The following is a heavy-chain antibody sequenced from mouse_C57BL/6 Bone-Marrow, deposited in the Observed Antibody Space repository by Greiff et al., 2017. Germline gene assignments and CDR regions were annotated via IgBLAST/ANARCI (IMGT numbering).Heavy chain of an antibody. CDR2: IHPNSGST. CDR3: LLWLVYYFDY. CDR1: GYTFTSYW. V-gene: IGHV1-64*01. Sequence: QVQLQQPGAELVKPGASVKLSCKASGYTFTSYWMHWVKQRPGQGLEWIGMIHPNSGSTNYNEKFQSKATLTVDKSSSTAYLQLSSLTSEDSAVYYCLLWLVYYFDYWGQGTTLTESS. D-gene: IGHD2-2*01. J-gene: IGHJ2*01.